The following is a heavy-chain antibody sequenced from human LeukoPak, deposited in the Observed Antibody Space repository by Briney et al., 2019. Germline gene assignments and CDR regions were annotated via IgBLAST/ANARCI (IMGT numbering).Heavy chain of an antibody. CDR2: IIPIFGTA. Sequence: SVKVSCKASGGTFSSYAISWVRQAPGQGLEWMGGIIPIFGTANYAQKFQGRVTITADESASTAYMELSSLRSEDTAVYYCARDKNKRFRGVITELYYYYGMDVWGKGTTVTVSS. V-gene: IGHV1-69*01. J-gene: IGHJ6*04. CDR1: GGTFSSYA. CDR3: ARDKNKRFRGVITELYYYYGMDV. D-gene: IGHD3-10*01.